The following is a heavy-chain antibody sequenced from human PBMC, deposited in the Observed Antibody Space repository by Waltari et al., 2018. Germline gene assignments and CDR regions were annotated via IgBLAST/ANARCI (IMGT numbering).Heavy chain of an antibody. Sequence: LVESGGGVVQPGRSLRLACSASGFSLSGFSMHWVRQAPGKGLEWVAVKPYDGSTEYYADSVKGRFTISRDSSKNTVYLQMDNLRPEDTAVYFCARDPHDLWSGSIWFDPWGQGTLVTVSS. D-gene: IGHD3-3*01. J-gene: IGHJ5*02. CDR2: KPYDGSTE. CDR1: GFSLSGFS. CDR3: ARDPHDLWSGSIWFDP. V-gene: IGHV3-30*04.